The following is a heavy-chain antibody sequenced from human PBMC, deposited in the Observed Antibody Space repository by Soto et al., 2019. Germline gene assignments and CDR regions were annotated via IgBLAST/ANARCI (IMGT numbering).Heavy chain of an antibody. J-gene: IGHJ6*02. CDR3: ASHPSTVTTEIYCYYYGMDV. CDR2: ISAYNGNT. V-gene: IGHV1-18*01. D-gene: IGHD4-17*01. Sequence: QVQLVQSGAEVKKPGASVKVSCKASGYTFTSYGISWVRQAPGQGLEWMGWISAYNGNTNYAQKLQGRVTMTTDTSTSTAYMELRSLRSDDTAVYYCASHPSTVTTEIYCYYYGMDVWGQGTTVTVSS. CDR1: GYTFTSYG.